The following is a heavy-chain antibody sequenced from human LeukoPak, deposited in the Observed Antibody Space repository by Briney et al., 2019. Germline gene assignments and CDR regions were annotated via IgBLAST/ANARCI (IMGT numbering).Heavy chain of an antibody. Sequence: PSETLSLTCAVYGGSFSRYSWSWIRQPPGKGLEWIGEINHSGSTNYNPSLKGRVTILVDTSKNQFSLKLRSVTAADTAVYYCARVVGKYSSSWYYWGQGTLVTVSS. J-gene: IGHJ4*02. CDR3: ARVVGKYSSSWYY. V-gene: IGHV4-34*01. D-gene: IGHD6-13*01. CDR1: GGSFSRYS. CDR2: INHSGST.